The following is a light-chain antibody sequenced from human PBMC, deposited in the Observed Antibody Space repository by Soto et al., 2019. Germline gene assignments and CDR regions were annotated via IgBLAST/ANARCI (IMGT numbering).Light chain of an antibody. J-gene: IGLJ3*02. Sequence: QSALTQSPSASGSPGQSVTISCTGTSSDVGGNNYVSWYQHHPGKAPKLIIYEVSKRPSGVPDRFSGSKSANTASLTVSGLQAEDEAFYYCSSTAGNNNVVFGGGTTLAVL. CDR3: SSTAGNNNVV. CDR2: EVS. V-gene: IGLV2-8*01. CDR1: SSDVGGNNY.